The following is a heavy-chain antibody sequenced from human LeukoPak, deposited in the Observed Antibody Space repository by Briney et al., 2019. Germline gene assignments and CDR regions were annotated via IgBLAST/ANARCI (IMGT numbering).Heavy chain of an antibody. CDR2: INSGGSST. V-gene: IGHV3-74*01. D-gene: IGHD1-26*01. Sequence: PGGSLTLSCAASGFTFSSYWMHWVRQAPGKGLVWVSLINSGGSSTSYADSLKGRFTISRDNAKNTLYLQMNSLRAEDTAVYYCARVRSGTYLDYWGQGTLVTVSS. CDR3: ARVRSGTYLDY. J-gene: IGHJ4*02. CDR1: GFTFSSYW.